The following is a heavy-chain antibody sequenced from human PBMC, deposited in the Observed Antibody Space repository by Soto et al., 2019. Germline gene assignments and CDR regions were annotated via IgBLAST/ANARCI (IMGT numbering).Heavy chain of an antibody. V-gene: IGHV4-61*01. Sequence: SETLSLTCTVSGGSVSSGSYYWSWIRQPPGKGLEWIGYIYYSGSTNYNPSLKSRVTISVDTSKNQFSLKLSSVTAADMAVYYCARFKMATLYYYYYGMDVWGQGTTVTVSS. CDR1: GGSVSSGSYY. J-gene: IGHJ6*02. CDR3: ARFKMATLYYYYYGMDV. CDR2: IYYSGST. D-gene: IGHD5-12*01.